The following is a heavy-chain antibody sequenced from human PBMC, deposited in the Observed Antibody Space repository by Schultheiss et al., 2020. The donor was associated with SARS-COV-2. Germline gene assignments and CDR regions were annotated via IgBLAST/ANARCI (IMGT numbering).Heavy chain of an antibody. V-gene: IGHV3-23*01. CDR3: ARGPDPSTRSYDFWSGNPPYYYYYMDV. D-gene: IGHD3-3*01. CDR1: GFTFSNAW. Sequence: GGSLRLSCAASGFTFSNAWMSWVRQAPGKGLEWVSAISGSGGSTYYADSVKGRFTISRDNSKNTLYLQMSSLRAEDTAVYYCARGPDPSTRSYDFWSGNPPYYYYYMDVWGKGTTVTVSS. J-gene: IGHJ6*03. CDR2: ISGSGGST.